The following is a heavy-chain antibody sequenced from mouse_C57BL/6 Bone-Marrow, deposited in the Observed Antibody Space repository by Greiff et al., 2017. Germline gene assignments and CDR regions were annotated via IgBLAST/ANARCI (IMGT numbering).Heavy chain of an antibody. D-gene: IGHD1-3*01. CDR3: TCLYNTGYVDV. V-gene: IGHV14-4*01. CDR2: IDPENGDT. J-gene: IGHJ1*03. Sequence: VQLQQSGAELVRPGASVKLSCTASGFNIKDDYMHWVKQRPEQGLEWIGWIDPENGDTEYASKFQGKATITADTSSTTAYLQLSRLTSEATAVYYYTCLYNTGYVDVWGTGTTVTVSS. CDR1: GFNIKDDY.